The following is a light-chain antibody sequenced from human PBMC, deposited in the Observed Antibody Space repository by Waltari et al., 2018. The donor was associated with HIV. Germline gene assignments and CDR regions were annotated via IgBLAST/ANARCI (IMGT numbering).Light chain of an antibody. Sequence: EIALTHSAATLSVSPGERATLSCRASQTVSTNLAWYQQKPGQATRVLIYDASTRATGTPARFSGSGSGTEFTLTISSLQSEDFAVYFCQQYNDWPTTFGQGTKVEIK. CDR3: QQYNDWPTT. V-gene: IGKV3-15*01. J-gene: IGKJ1*01. CDR2: DAS. CDR1: QTVSTN.